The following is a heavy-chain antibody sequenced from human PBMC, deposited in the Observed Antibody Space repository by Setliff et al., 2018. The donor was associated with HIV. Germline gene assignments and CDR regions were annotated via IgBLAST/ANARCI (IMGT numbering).Heavy chain of an antibody. CDR3: ARDNVIMLARDRFDP. Sequence: PGGSLRLSCAASGFTFSSYWMHWVRQAPGKGPVWVSRINPDGSQTDYADSVKGRFTISRDNVKSTLYLQMSGLRVDDTAVYYCARDNVIMLARDRFDPWGQGTLVTVSS. CDR2: INPDGSQT. V-gene: IGHV3-74*01. CDR1: GFTFSSYW. J-gene: IGHJ5*02. D-gene: IGHD3-10*01.